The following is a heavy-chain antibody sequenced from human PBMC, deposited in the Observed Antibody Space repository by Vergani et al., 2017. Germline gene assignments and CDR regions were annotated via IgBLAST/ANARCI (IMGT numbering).Heavy chain of an antibody. CDR2: IHHSGDT. V-gene: IGHV4-38-2*01. J-gene: IGHJ6*02. Sequence: QVQLQESGPGLVKPSETLTLTCDVSDSSIMTNPYWGWFRPSPGQGLEWIGFIHHSGDTHYNSSLKSRVSISIVSSSKFSLSLTSVTAADTAIYYCARHRGSGGFFPSSYFYGMDVWGHGTTVTVSS. CDR3: ARHRGSGGFFPSSYFYGMDV. CDR1: DSSIMTNPY. D-gene: IGHD3-10*01.